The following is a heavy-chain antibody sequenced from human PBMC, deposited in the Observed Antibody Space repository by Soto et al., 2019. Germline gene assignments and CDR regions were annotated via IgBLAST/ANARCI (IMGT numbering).Heavy chain of an antibody. Sequence: ASVKVSCKASGYTFTNYGISWVRQAPGQGLEWMGWINPYKGNTIYAQKFQGRVTLTTDTSTNTAYMELRSLTSDDTAVYYCARRPSADWFDPWGQGTLVTV. CDR2: INPYKGNT. CDR3: ARRPSADWFDP. D-gene: IGHD2-2*01. CDR1: GYTFTNYG. V-gene: IGHV1-18*01. J-gene: IGHJ5*02.